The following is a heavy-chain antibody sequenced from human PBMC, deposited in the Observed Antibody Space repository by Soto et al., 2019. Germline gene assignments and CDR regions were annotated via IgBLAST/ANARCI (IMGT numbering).Heavy chain of an antibody. CDR2: IYYSGST. V-gene: IGHV4-59*12. CDR1: GGSISSYY. CDR3: ARRVYGYVSGSSWYFDL. D-gene: IGHD3-10*01. J-gene: IGHJ2*01. Sequence: PSETLSLTCTVSGGSISSYYWSWIRQPPGKGLEWIGYIYYSGSTNYNPSLQGQVTISADKSITTAYLQWNSLKASDTAIYYCARRVYGYVSGSSWYFDLWGRGTPVTVSS.